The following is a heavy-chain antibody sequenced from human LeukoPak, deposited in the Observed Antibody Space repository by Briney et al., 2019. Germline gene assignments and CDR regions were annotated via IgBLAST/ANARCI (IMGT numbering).Heavy chain of an antibody. CDR1: GFTFTSYA. V-gene: IGHV3-30-3*01. J-gene: IGHJ6*02. Sequence: GGSLRLSCGASGFTFTSYAMHWVRQAPGKGLEWVAVISYDGSNKYYVESVKDRLTHSRDNSKNTLYLQKNSLRTGDTAVYYCARGLSGNYYYYYAMDVWGQGTTVTVSS. CDR2: ISYDGSNK. CDR3: ARGLSGNYYYYYAMDV. D-gene: IGHD6-19*01.